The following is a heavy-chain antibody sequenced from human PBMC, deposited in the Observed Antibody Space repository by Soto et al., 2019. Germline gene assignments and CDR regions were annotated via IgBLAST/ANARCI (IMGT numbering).Heavy chain of an antibody. CDR2: INHSGST. CDR1: GGSFSGYY. D-gene: IGHD6-6*01. J-gene: IGHJ4*02. CDR3: ARAPRKDSSSSYGIDY. Sequence: SETLSLTCAVYGGSFSGYYWSWIRQPPGKGLEWIGEINHSGSTNYNPSLKSRVTISVDTSKNQFSLKLSSVTAADTAVYYCARAPRKDSSSSYGIDYWGQGTLVTVSS. V-gene: IGHV4-34*01.